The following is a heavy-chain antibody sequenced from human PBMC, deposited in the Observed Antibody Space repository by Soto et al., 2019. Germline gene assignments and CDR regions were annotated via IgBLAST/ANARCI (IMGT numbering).Heavy chain of an antibody. J-gene: IGHJ3*02. V-gene: IGHV3-74*01. CDR3: TRDGDGPGIGFEI. Sequence: EVQVVESGGGVVQPGGSLRLSCAGSGVTFRNYWMHWVRQVPVKGLVWGSRIDPDGGSTHYADSVKGRFIISRDNAKNTVYMQMNSLRVEDTAVYYCTRDGDGPGIGFEIWGQGTMVTVSS. CDR2: IDPDGGST. D-gene: IGHD7-27*01. CDR1: GVTFRNYW.